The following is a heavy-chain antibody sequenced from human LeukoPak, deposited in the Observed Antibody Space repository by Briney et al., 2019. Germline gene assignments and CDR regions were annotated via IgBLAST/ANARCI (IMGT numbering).Heavy chain of an antibody. V-gene: IGHV3-48*02. CDR1: GFTFSRYS. D-gene: IGHD3-10*01. J-gene: IGHJ4*02. CDR3: ARPDSYYGSATYLY. Sequence: GGSLRLSCAASGFTFSRYSMNWVRQAPGKGLEWVSYISSSSSTVYYADSLKGRFTISRDNAKNSLYLQMNSLRDEDTAVYYYARPDSYYGSATYLYWGQGTLVTVSS. CDR2: ISSSSSTV.